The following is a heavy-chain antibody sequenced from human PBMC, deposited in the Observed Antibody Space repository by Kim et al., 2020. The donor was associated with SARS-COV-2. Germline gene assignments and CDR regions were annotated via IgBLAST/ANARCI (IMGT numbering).Heavy chain of an antibody. D-gene: IGHD1-26*01. J-gene: IGHJ4*02. CDR3: ARDSREWELPYPFDY. V-gene: IGHV1-18*01. Sequence: RKLQGRVTMTTDTSTSTAYMELRSLRSDDTAVYYCARDSREWELPYPFDYWGQGTLVTVSS.